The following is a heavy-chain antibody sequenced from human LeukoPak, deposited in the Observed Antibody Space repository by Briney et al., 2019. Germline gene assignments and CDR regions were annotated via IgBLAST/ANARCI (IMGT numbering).Heavy chain of an antibody. CDR1: GYTFTSYD. J-gene: IGHJ6*03. D-gene: IGHD3-10*01. CDR3: ARGHGGGSGSYQRPHYYMDV. V-gene: IGHV1-8*01. CDR2: MNPNSGNT. Sequence: VASVKVSCKASGYTFTSYDINWVRQATGQGLEWMGWMNPNSGNTGYAQKFQGRVTMTRNTSISTAYMELSSLRSEDTAVYYCARGHGGGSGSYQRPHYYMDVWGKGTTVTISS.